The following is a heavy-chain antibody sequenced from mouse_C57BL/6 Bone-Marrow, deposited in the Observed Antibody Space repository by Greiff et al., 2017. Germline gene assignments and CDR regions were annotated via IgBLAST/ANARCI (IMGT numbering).Heavy chain of an antibody. V-gene: IGHV1-36*01. CDR1: GFTFTDYY. J-gene: IGHJ1*03. D-gene: IGHD1-1*01. CDR3: ARWTTVGSHWYFDV. Sequence: EVQLQQSGPVLVKPGPSVKISCTASGFTFTDYYMHWVKQSHGKSLEWIGLVYPYYGGTCYNQKFKGKATFTVDTSTSTAYMELNSLTSEDSAVYSCARWTTVGSHWYFDVWGTGTTVTVAS. CDR2: VYPYYGGT.